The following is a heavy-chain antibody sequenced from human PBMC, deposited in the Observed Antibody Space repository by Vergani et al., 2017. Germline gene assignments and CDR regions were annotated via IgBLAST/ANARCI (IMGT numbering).Heavy chain of an antibody. Sequence: EVQLVESGGGLVKPGGSLRLSCAASGFTFSSYSMNWVRQAPGKGLEWVSSISSSSSYIYYADSVKGRFTISRDNAKNSLYLQMNSLRAEDTAAFYCARAAAADNMDVWGKGTTVTVSS. V-gene: IGHV3-21*01. CDR2: ISSSSSYI. CDR3: ARAAAADNMDV. J-gene: IGHJ6*03. D-gene: IGHD6-13*01. CDR1: GFTFSSYS.